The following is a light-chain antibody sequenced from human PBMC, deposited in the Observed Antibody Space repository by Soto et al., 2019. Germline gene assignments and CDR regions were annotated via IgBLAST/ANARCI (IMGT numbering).Light chain of an antibody. Sequence: EIVLTQSPGTLSLSPGEIATLSCRASQSVSSSYLAWYQQKPGQAPRLLIYGASSRATGIPDRFSGSGSGTDFTLTISRLEPEDFAVYYCQYYDESLWTFGQGTKVDIK. CDR1: QSVSSSY. V-gene: IGKV3-20*01. CDR2: GAS. J-gene: IGKJ1*01. CDR3: QYYDESLWT.